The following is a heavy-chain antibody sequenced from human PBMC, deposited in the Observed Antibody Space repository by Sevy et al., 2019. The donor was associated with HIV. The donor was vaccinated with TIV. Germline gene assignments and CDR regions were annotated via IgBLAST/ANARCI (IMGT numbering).Heavy chain of an antibody. CDR2: ISAYNGNT. J-gene: IGHJ4*02. CDR3: ARGPYYYDSSGFFVY. CDR1: GYTFTSYG. D-gene: IGHD3-22*01. Sequence: ASVKVSCKASGYTFTSYGISWVRQAPGQGLEWMGWISAYNGNTNYAQKLQGRVTMTTDTSTSTAYMELRSLRSDDTAVYYCARGPYYYDSSGFFVYWGQGTLVTVSS. V-gene: IGHV1-18*01.